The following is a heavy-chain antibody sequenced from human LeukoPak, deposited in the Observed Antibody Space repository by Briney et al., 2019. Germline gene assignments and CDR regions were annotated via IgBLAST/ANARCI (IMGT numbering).Heavy chain of an antibody. CDR3: ARDGRELPPYYYYYMDV. D-gene: IGHD1-26*01. V-gene: IGHV1-18*01. J-gene: IGHJ6*03. CDR2: ISAYNGNT. CDR1: GYTFTSYG. Sequence: AASVKVSCKASGYTFTSYGISWVRQAPGQGLEWMGWISAYNGNTNYAQKLQGRVTMTTDTSTCTAYMELRSLRSDDTAVYYCARDGRELPPYYYYYMDVWGKGTTVTVSS.